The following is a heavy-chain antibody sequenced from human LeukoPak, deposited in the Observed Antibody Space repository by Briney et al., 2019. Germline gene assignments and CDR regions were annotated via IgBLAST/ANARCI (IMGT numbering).Heavy chain of an antibody. Sequence: ASVKVSCKASGYTFTSYDINWVRQATGQGLEWMGWMNPNSGNTGYAQKFQGRVTMTRNTSISTAYMELSSLRSEDTAVYYCAREEQQLVQAFDIWGQGTMVTVSS. CDR1: GYTFTSYD. CDR2: MNPNSGNT. J-gene: IGHJ3*02. V-gene: IGHV1-8*01. CDR3: AREEQQLVQAFDI. D-gene: IGHD6-13*01.